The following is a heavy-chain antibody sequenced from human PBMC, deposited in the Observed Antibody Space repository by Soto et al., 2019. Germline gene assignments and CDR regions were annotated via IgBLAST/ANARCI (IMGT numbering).Heavy chain of an antibody. CDR1: EFTFSKHG. Sequence: GGFLRLSCAASEFTFSKHGMHWVRQAPGKGLEWVAVISYDGSNKYYGDSVKDRFTISRDNSKNTLYLHMNSLRPEDTAVYFCAKGPPLLMVYPVLDSWGQGTLVTVSS. V-gene: IGHV3-30*18. CDR2: ISYDGSNK. D-gene: IGHD2-8*01. J-gene: IGHJ4*02. CDR3: AKGPPLLMVYPVLDS.